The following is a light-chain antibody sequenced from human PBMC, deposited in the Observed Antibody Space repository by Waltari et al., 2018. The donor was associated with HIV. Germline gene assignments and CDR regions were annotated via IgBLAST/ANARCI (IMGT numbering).Light chain of an antibody. CDR1: SSDVGGYNY. CDR2: DVS. V-gene: IGLV2-11*01. Sequence: QSALTQPPPVSGSPGQSVTISCTGTSSDVGGYNYVSWYQQHPGKAPKLMIYDVSKRPSGVPDRFSGSKSGNTASLTISGLQAEDEADYYCCSYAGSSLYVFGTGTKVTVL. J-gene: IGLJ1*01. CDR3: CSYAGSSLYV.